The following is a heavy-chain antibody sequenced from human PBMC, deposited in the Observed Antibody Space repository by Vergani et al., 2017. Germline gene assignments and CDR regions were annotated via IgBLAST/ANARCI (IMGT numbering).Heavy chain of an antibody. CDR2: INHSGST. CDR1: GGSFSGYY. Sequence: QVQLQQWGAGLLKPSETLSLTCAVYGGSFSGYYWSWIRQPPGKGLEWIGEINHSGSTNYNPSLKSRVTISVDTSKNQFSLKLSSVTAADTAVYYCARRSMCSGGSCRPRGAFDIWGQGTMVTVSS. J-gene: IGHJ3*02. CDR3: ARRSMCSGGSCRPRGAFDI. D-gene: IGHD2-15*01. V-gene: IGHV4-34*01.